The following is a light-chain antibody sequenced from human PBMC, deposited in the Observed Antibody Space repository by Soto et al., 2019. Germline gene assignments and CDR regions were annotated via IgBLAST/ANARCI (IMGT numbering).Light chain of an antibody. V-gene: IGKV1-5*03. CDR2: KTS. J-gene: IGKJ1*01. CDR1: QTIGAL. CDR3: EHNNSCG. Sequence: QMTQSPSTLSASVGERVTITCRASQTIGALLAWYQLKPGKAPNLLFSKTSNLPDGVPSRFSGSGSGTAFTLTITSLQPDDFATYYCEHNNSCGFGQGTKVEIK.